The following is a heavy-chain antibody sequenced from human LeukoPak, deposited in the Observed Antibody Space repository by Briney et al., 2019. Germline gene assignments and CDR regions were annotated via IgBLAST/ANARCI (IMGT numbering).Heavy chain of an antibody. J-gene: IGHJ3*02. CDR2: IDDSGNT. V-gene: IGHV4-59*01. CDR3: ARSDYHNSGSHTVFDAFDI. D-gene: IGHD3-10*01. Sequence: KTSETLSLTCTVSSDFISSYYWSWIRRPPGKGLEWIGYIDDSGNTNYNPSLKSQVTISVDKSKNQFSLKLSFVTAADTAMYYCARSDYHNSGSHTVFDAFDIWGQGTRVTVSS. CDR1: SDFISSYY.